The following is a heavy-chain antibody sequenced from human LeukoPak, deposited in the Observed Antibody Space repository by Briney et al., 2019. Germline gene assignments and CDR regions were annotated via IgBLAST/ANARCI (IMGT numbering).Heavy chain of an antibody. J-gene: IGHJ4*02. V-gene: IGHV3-48*01. CDR1: GFTFSSYS. Sequence: GGSLRLSCAASGFTFSSYSMNWVRQAPGKGLEWVSYISSSSSTIYYADSVKGRFTISRDNAKNSLYLQMNRLRAEDTAVYYCARRWELQYWSQGTLVTVSS. CDR2: ISSSSSTI. D-gene: IGHD1-26*01. CDR3: ARRWELQY.